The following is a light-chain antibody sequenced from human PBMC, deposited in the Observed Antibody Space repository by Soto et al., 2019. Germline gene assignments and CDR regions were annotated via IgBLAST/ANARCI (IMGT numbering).Light chain of an antibody. CDR1: QVISTS. CDR2: DAS. Sequence: DIQLTQSPSFLSPSIGESVTITCLASQVISTSLAWYQVKPGKAPKLLIYDASDLETGVPSRFSGSGSGTGFTFTISSLQPEDFATYYCQQYESLPLTFGQGTKVDIK. CDR3: QQYESLPLT. J-gene: IGKJ1*01. V-gene: IGKV1-33*01.